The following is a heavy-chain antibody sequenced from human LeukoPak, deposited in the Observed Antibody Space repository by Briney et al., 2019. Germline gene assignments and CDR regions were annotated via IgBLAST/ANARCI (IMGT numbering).Heavy chain of an antibody. CDR3: AKDMGSGGYYGMDV. D-gene: IGHD2-8*02. CDR2: ISYDGSNK. Sequence: GWSLRLSCAASGFTFSSYGMHWVLQAPGKGLEWVAVISYDGSNKYYADSVKGRFTISRDNSKNTLYLQMNSLRAEDTAVYYCAKDMGSGGYYGMDVWGKGTTVTVSS. CDR1: GFTFSSYG. J-gene: IGHJ6*04. V-gene: IGHV3-30*18.